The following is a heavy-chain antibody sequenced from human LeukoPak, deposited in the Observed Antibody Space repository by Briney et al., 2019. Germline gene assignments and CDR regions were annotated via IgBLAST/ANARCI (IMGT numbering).Heavy chain of an antibody. CDR3: ARGAVSGWSSH. J-gene: IGHJ4*02. CDR1: GGSISSYY. Sequence: SETLSLTCTVSGGSISSYYWSWIRQPPGKGLEWIGYIYYSGSTNYNPSLKSRVTISVDTSKNQFSLKLSSVTAADTAVYYCARGAVSGWSSHWGQGTLVTVSS. CDR2: IYYSGST. V-gene: IGHV4-59*01. D-gene: IGHD6-19*01.